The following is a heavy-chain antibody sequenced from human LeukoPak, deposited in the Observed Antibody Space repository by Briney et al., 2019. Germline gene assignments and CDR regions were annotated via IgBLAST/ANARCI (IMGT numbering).Heavy chain of an antibody. Sequence: GGSLRLSCAASGFTFSRFGMQWVRQAPGKGLEWVAVIHNDGTQGQYADSVKGRFTISKDNSQNTLYLQMNNLRDDDTAVYYCAKEGDEFRGYLDVWGKGTTVTVSS. CDR1: GFTFSRFG. CDR2: IHNDGTQG. V-gene: IGHV3-30*02. D-gene: IGHD3-16*01. J-gene: IGHJ6*03. CDR3: AKEGDEFRGYLDV.